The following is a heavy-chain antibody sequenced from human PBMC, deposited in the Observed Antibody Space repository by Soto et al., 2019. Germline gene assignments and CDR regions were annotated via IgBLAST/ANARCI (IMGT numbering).Heavy chain of an antibody. CDR3: ARVFIVATIPLNYFDY. V-gene: IGHV3-7*01. CDR2: IKQDGSEK. J-gene: IGHJ4*02. D-gene: IGHD5-12*01. CDR1: GFTFSSYW. Sequence: GGSLRLSCAASGFTFSSYWMSWVRQAPGKGLEWVANIKQDGSEKYYVDSVKGRFTISRDNAKNSLYLQMNSLRAEDTAVYYCARVFIVATIPLNYFDYWGQGTLVTVSS.